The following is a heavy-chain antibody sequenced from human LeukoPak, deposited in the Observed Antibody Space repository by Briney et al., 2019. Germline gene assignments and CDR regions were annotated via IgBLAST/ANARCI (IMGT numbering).Heavy chain of an antibody. CDR3: AKPSFGGSYYFFDY. V-gene: IGHV3-30*18. Sequence: PGRSLRLSCAASGFTFSSYGMHWVRHAPGKGLEWVAVISYDGSNKYYADSVKGRFTISRDNSKNTLYLQINSLRAEDTAVYYCAKPSFGGSYYFFDYWGQGTLVTVSS. CDR1: GFTFSSYG. J-gene: IGHJ4*02. CDR2: ISYDGSNK. D-gene: IGHD2-15*01.